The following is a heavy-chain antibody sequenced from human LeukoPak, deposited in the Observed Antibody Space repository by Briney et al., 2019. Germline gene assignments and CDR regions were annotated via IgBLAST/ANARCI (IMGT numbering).Heavy chain of an antibody. Sequence: GGSLRLSCAASGFTFSSYAMHWVCQAPGKGLEWVAVISYDGSNKYYADSVKGRFTISRDNSKNTLYLQMNSLRAEDTAVYYCARSSLPGIFFDYWGQGTLVTVSS. CDR1: GFTFSSYA. CDR3: ARSSLPGIFFDY. D-gene: IGHD3-3*01. V-gene: IGHV3-30-3*01. J-gene: IGHJ4*02. CDR2: ISYDGSNK.